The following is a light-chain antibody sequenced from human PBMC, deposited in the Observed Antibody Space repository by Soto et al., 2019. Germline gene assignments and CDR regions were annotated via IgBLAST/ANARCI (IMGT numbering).Light chain of an antibody. Sequence: QSALTQPASVSGSPGQSITISCTGTSSDVGSYNLVSWYQQHPGKAPKLMIYEGSKRPSGVSNRFSGSKSGNTASLTISGLQAEDEADYYFCSYAGSKGVFGGGTKLTVL. CDR3: CSYAGSKGV. V-gene: IGLV2-23*01. CDR1: SSDVGSYNL. CDR2: EGS. J-gene: IGLJ2*01.